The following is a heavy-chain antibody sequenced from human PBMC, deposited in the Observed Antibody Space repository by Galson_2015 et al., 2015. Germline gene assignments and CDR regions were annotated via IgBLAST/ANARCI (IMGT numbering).Heavy chain of an antibody. Sequence: SLRLSCAVSGFTFSSYGMHWVRQAPGKGLEWVAVIWYDGSNKYYADSVKGRFTISRDNSKNTLYLQMNSLRAEDTAVYYCAREPYSSGWQYYYYGMDVWGQGPTVTVSS. CDR3: AREPYSSGWQYYYYGMDV. CDR2: IWYDGSNK. CDR1: GFTFSSYG. J-gene: IGHJ6*02. D-gene: IGHD6-19*01. V-gene: IGHV3-33*01.